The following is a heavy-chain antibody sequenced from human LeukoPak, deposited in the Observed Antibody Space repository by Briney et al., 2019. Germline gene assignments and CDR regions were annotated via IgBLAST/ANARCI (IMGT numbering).Heavy chain of an antibody. CDR1: GFSFRNTW. J-gene: IGHJ4*02. Sequence: GGSLRLSCTASGFSFRNTWMSWVRQAPGKGLEWVAVISYDGSNKYYADSVKGRFTISRDNSKNTLYLQMNSLRAEDTALYYCAKDSTRGVSYGDFDYWGQGTLVTVSS. D-gene: IGHD4-17*01. V-gene: IGHV3-30*18. CDR3: AKDSTRGVSYGDFDY. CDR2: ISYDGSNK.